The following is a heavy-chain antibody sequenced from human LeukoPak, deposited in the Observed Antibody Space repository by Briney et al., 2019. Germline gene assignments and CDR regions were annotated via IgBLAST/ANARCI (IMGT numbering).Heavy chain of an antibody. J-gene: IGHJ4*02. V-gene: IGHV3-74*01. CDR1: GFTFSSYW. Sequence: PGGFLRLSCVASGFTFSSYWMHWVRQDPRKGLVWVSRINGDGRNINYADSVRGRFTISRDNAKNTLYLQMNTLRVEDTAVYYCARVSSSSWWALDYWGQGTLVTVSS. CDR3: ARVSSSSWWALDY. D-gene: IGHD6-13*01. CDR2: INGDGRNI.